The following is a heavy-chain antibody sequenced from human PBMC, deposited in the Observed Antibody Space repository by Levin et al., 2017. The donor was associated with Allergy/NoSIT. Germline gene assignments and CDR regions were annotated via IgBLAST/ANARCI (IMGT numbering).Heavy chain of an antibody. D-gene: IGHD3-9*01. CDR3: ARSSEYYDILTGYYKGGWFDP. V-gene: IGHV4-59*01. J-gene: IGHJ5*02. Sequence: SQTLSLTCTVSGGSISSYYWSWIRQPPGKGLEWIGYIYYSGSTNYNPSLKSRVTISVDTSKNQFSLKLSSVTAADTAVYYCARSSEYYDILTGYYKGGWFDPWGQGTLVTVSS. CDR1: GGSISSYY. CDR2: IYYSGST.